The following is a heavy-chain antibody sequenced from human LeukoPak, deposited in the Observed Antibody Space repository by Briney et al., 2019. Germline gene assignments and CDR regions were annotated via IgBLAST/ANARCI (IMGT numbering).Heavy chain of an antibody. V-gene: IGHV3-30*04. J-gene: IGHJ4*02. Sequence: PGRSLRLSCAASGFTFSSYAMHWVRQAPGKGLEWVAVISYDGSNKYYADSVKGRFTISRDNSKNTLYLQMNSLRADDTAVYYCARDSPRGGLWHYYFDYWGQGTLVTVSS. CDR3: ARDSPRGGLWHYYFDY. CDR1: GFTFSSYA. CDR2: ISYDGSNK. D-gene: IGHD5-18*01.